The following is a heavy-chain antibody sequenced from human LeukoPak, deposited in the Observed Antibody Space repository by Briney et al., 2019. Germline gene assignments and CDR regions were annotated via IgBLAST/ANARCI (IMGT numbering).Heavy chain of an antibody. CDR2: ISYDGSSK. V-gene: IGHV3-30*04. J-gene: IGHJ6*03. D-gene: IGHD5-12*01. CDR1: GFTFSTYA. CDR3: AREVATTDYYYYLDV. Sequence: GGSLRLSCAASGFTFSTYAMHWVRQAPGKGLEGVAVISYDGSSKYYADSVKGRFTISRDNSKNTLYLQMNSLRAEDTALYYCAREVATTDYYYYLDVWGKGTTVTISS.